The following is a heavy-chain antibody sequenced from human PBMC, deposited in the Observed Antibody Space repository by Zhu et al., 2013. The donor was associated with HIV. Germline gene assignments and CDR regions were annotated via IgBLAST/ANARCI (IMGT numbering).Heavy chain of an antibody. CDR2: IYYSGST. J-gene: IGHJ4*02. Sequence: QVQLQESGPGLVKPSETLSLTCTVSGGSVSSGSYYWSWIRQPPGKGLEWIGYIYYSGSTNYNPSLKGRVTISVDTSKNQFSLKLSSVTAADTAVYYCARVPRRRQLPDYWGQGTLVTVSS. V-gene: IGHV4-61*01. D-gene: IGHD1-26*01. CDR3: ARVPRRRQLPDY. CDR1: GGSVSSGSYY.